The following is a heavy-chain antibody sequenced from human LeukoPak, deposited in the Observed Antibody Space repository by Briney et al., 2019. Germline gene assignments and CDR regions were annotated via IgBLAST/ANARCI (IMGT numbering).Heavy chain of an antibody. D-gene: IGHD4-23*01. J-gene: IGHJ4*02. V-gene: IGHV3-53*01. CDR2: IYSGGST. CDR1: GFTVSSNY. CDR3: AKVSYGGNSY. Sequence: GGSLRLSCAASGFTVSSNYMSWVRQAPGKGLEWVSVIYSGGSTYYADSVKGRFTISRDDSKNTLFLQMNNLRAEDTAVYYCAKVSYGGNSYWGQGTLVTVSS.